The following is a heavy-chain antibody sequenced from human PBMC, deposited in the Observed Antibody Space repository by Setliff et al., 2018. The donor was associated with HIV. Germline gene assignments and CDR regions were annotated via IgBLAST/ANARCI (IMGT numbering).Heavy chain of an antibody. Sequence: PSETLSLTCTVSGVSISSHYWSWIRQPPGKGLEWIGYNYNSVRTNYNPSLTSRVTISVDTSKNQFSLKLSSVTAADTAVYYCARARGIISPYHYYMDVWG. CDR2: NYNSVRT. D-gene: IGHD3-10*01. CDR3: ARARGIISPYHYYMDV. J-gene: IGHJ6*03. V-gene: IGHV4-59*11. CDR1: GVSISSHY.